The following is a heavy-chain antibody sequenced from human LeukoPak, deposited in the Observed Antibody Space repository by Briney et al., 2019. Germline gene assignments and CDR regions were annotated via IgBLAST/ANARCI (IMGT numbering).Heavy chain of an antibody. CDR2: IDWNSGAI. J-gene: IGHJ4*02. D-gene: IGHD3-10*01. Sequence: GRSLRLSCAAPGFTFDDYGIHWVRQAPGKGLEWVSGIDWNSGAIGYADSVKGRFTISRDNAKNSLYLQMNSLRAEDTALYYCVKDRAANLYGSGAFEYWGQGTLVTVSS. CDR3: VKDRAANLYGSGAFEY. V-gene: IGHV3-9*01. CDR1: GFTFDDYG.